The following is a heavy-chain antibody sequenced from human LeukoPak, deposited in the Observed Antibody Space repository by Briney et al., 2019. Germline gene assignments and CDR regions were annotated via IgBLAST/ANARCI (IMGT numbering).Heavy chain of an antibody. CDR1: GYSISSGYY. D-gene: IGHD3-10*01. J-gene: IGHJ4*02. V-gene: IGHV4-38-2*02. CDR2: IYHSGST. CDR3: ARSGPRGSGSYDFDY. Sequence: PSETLSLTCTVSGYSISSGYYWGWIRQPPGKGLEWIGSIYHSGSTYYNPSLKSRVTISVDTSKNQFSLKLSSVTAADTAVYYCARSGPRGSGSYDFDYWGQGTLVTVSS.